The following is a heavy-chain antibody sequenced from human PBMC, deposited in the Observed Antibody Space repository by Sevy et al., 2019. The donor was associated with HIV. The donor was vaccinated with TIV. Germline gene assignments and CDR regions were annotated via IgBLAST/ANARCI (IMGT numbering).Heavy chain of an antibody. Sequence: GGSLRLSCAASGFTFSSYWMHWVRQAPGKGLVWVSRINSDGSNTSYADSVKGRFTISRDNAKNTLYLQMNSLRAEDTAVYYWARAVSRRYYYDSSGYYYYYYYGMDVWGQGTTVTVSS. CDR2: INSDGSNT. J-gene: IGHJ6*02. CDR1: GFTFSSYW. V-gene: IGHV3-74*01. D-gene: IGHD3-22*01. CDR3: ARAVSRRYYYDSSGYYYYYYYGMDV.